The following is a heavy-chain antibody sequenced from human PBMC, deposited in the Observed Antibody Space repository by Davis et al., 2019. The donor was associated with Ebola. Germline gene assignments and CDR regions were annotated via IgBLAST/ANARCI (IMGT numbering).Heavy chain of an antibody. CDR3: ARDSGWGIYNPFDY. D-gene: IGHD5-12*01. V-gene: IGHV4-30-2*03. J-gene: IGHJ4*02. Sequence: MPSETLSLTCAVSGGSISSGGYSWSWIRQPPGKGLEWIGYIYYSGSTYYNPSLKSRVTISVDTSKNQFSLKLSSVTAADTAVYYCARDSGWGIYNPFDYWGQGTLVTVSS. CDR2: IYYSGST. CDR1: GGSISSGGYS.